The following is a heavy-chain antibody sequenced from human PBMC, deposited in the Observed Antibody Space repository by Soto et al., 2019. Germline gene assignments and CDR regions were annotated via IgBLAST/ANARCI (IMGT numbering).Heavy chain of an antibody. CDR3: ARGGLADCGGDGCGNCFDT. Sequence: QVQLVQSGAEVKKPGSSVKVSCKASGGTFSSYAISWVRQAPGQGLEWMGGIIPIFGTANYAQKFQGRVTMTADESTSTAYMELSSLRSEDTAVYYCARGGLADCGGDGCGNCFDTWGQGTMVTVSS. J-gene: IGHJ5*02. CDR1: GGTFSSYA. V-gene: IGHV1-69*01. D-gene: IGHD2-21*02. CDR2: IIPIFGTA.